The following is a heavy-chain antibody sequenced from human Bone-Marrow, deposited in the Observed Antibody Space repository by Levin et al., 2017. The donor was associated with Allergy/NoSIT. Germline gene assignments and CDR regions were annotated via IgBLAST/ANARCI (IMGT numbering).Heavy chain of an antibody. Sequence: GGSLRLSCAASGFTLTDYYMNWIRQAPGKGLEWVSYMSTSRGTIYYADSVKGRFTMSGDNAKNSLYLQMNSLRAEDTAVYYCASSYEIYYYYGLYVWGQGTTVTVSS. CDR2: MSTSRGTI. CDR1: GFTLTDYY. CDR3: ASSYEIYYYYGLYV. J-gene: IGHJ6*01. D-gene: IGHD3-9*01. V-gene: IGHV3-11*01.